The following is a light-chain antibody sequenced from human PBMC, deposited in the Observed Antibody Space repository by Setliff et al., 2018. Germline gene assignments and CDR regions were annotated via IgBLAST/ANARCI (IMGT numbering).Light chain of an antibody. Sequence: QSALTQPASVSGSPGQSITISCTGTGTYNYVSWYQQHPGKAPQLIIYDVTNRPSGVSNRFSASKSGNTASLTISGLQPEDDADYYCSSYTSNSTYVFGNGTKVTVL. J-gene: IGLJ1*01. CDR2: DVT. CDR3: SSYTSNSTYV. CDR1: GTYNY. V-gene: IGLV2-14*03.